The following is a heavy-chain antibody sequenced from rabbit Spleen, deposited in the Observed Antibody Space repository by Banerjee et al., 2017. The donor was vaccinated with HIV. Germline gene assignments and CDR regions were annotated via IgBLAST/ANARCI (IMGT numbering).Heavy chain of an antibody. V-gene: IGHV1S7*01. D-gene: IGHD8-1*01. CDR2: IDPFFGTT. CDR3: ARDAGSGDYLDGYFSL. Sequence: QLKESGGGLVQPGGSLKLSCKGSGFDFSRYYMSWVRQAPGKGLEWIGYIDPFFGTTYYANWVNGRFSISRENAQNTVLLQMTSLTAADTATYFCARDAGSGDYLDGYFSLWGPGTLVTVS. J-gene: IGHJ4*01. CDR1: GFDFSRYY.